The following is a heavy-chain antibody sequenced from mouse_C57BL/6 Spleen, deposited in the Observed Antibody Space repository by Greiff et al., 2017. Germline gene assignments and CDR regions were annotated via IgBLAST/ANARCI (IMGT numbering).Heavy chain of an antibody. CDR1: GFTFSDYG. CDR2: ISSGSSTI. V-gene: IGHV5-17*01. CDR3: ARTYYSNYFDY. J-gene: IGHJ2*01. D-gene: IGHD2-5*01. Sequence: EVRGVGSGGGLVKPGGSPRLSCAAPGFTFSDYGWTWVRRAPEKGLEWVAYISSGSSTIYYAATVKGRFTISRDNAKNTLFLQMTSLRSEDTAMYYCARTYYSNYFDYWGQGTTLTVSS.